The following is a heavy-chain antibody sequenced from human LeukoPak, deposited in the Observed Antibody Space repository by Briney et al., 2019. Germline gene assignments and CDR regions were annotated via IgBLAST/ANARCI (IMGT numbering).Heavy chain of an antibody. D-gene: IGHD3-22*01. CDR1: GGSFSGYY. CDR3: ARDRDYYDSRGFDY. V-gene: IGHV4-34*01. CDR2: INHSGST. J-gene: IGHJ4*02. Sequence: SETLSLTCAVYGGSFSGYYWSWIRQPPGKGLEWIGEINHSGSTNYNPSLKSRVTISVDTSKNQFSLKLSSVTAADTAVYYCARDRDYYDSRGFDYWGQGTLVTVSS.